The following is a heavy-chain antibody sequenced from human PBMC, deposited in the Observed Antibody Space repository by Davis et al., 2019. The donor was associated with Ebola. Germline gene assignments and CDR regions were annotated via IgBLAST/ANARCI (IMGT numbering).Heavy chain of an antibody. J-gene: IGHJ6*02. CDR2: INPNSGNT. D-gene: IGHD2-8*01. CDR3: ARATLDIVLMVYAIPFGMDV. V-gene: IGHV1-8*02. CDR1: GYTFTGYY. Sequence: ASVKVSCKASGYTFTGYYMHWVRQAPGQGLEWMGWINPNSGNTGYAQKFQGRVTMTRNTSISTAYMELSSLRSEDTAVYYCARATLDIVLMVYAIPFGMDVWGQGTTVTVSS.